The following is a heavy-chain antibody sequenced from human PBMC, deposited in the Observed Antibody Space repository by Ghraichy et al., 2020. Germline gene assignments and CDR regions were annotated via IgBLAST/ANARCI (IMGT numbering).Heavy chain of an antibody. CDR3: ARDLSWTYDSL. D-gene: IGHD3-22*01. CDR2: ISHGGDT. CDR1: GYSINSGHY. V-gene: IGHV4-38-2*02. Sequence: SETLSLTCSVSGYSINSGHYWGWIRQPPGKGLEWIGSISHGGDTHYNPSLKSRVTISVDTSKNQFSLRLTSVTAADTAVYYCARDLSWTYDSLWGQGTLVTVSS. J-gene: IGHJ4*02.